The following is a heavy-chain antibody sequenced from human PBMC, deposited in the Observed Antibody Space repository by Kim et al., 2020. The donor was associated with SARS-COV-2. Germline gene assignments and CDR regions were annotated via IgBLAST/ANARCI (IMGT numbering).Heavy chain of an antibody. J-gene: IGHJ4*02. CDR3: ARIGVRGVIIDY. Sequence: SSHPSLKRRVTISVATSKNQFSRKLSSVTAADTAVYYCARIGVRGVIIDYWGQGTLVTVSS. V-gene: IGHV4-39*01. D-gene: IGHD3-10*01.